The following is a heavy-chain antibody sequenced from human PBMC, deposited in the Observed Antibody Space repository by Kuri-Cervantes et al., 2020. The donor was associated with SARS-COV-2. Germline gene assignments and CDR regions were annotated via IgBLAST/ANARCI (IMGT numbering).Heavy chain of an antibody. D-gene: IGHD3-3*01. J-gene: IGHJ5*02. Sequence: SETLSLTCTVSGGSISSGGYYWSWIRQHPGKGLEWIGYIYYSGSIYYNPSLKSRVAISVDTSKNQFSLKLSSVTAADTAVYYCARQMMSSITIFGVVITRNWFDPWDQGTLVTVS. CDR1: GGSISSGGYY. V-gene: IGHV4-31*03. CDR2: IYYSGSI. CDR3: ARQMMSSITIFGVVITRNWFDP.